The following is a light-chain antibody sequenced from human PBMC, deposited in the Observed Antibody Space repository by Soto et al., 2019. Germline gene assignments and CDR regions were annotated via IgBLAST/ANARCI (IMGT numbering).Light chain of an antibody. CDR3: QQRSN. V-gene: IGKV3-11*01. J-gene: IGKJ5*01. CDR2: DAS. CDR1: QLFSSN. Sequence: EIVLTHSPGTLSLSPWEIVTLSCRASQLFSSNLAWYQHKPGQAPRLLIYDASNRATGIPARFSGSGSGTDFTLTISSLEPEDFAVYYCQQRSNFGQGTRLEIK.